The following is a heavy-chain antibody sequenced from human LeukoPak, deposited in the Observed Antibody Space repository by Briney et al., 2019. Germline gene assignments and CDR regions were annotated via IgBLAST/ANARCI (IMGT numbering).Heavy chain of an antibody. Sequence: SVKVSCKASGGTFSSYAISWVRPAPGQGLEWMGGIIPIFGTANYAQKFQGRVTITADKSTSTAYMELSSLRSEDTAVYYCAREAIVVVPAAMEGASRFDPWGQGTLVTVSS. D-gene: IGHD2-2*01. CDR2: IIPIFGTA. CDR3: AREAIVVVPAAMEGASRFDP. V-gene: IGHV1-69*06. J-gene: IGHJ5*02. CDR1: GGTFSSYA.